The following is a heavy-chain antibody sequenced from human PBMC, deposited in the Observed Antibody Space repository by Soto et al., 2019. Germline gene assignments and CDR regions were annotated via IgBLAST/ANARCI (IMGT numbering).Heavy chain of an antibody. D-gene: IGHD3-3*01. V-gene: IGHV3-48*01. CDR2: ISSSSSTI. J-gene: IGHJ4*02. Sequence: GGSLRLSCAASGFTFSSYSMNWVRQAPGKGLEWVSYISSSSSTIYYADSVKGRLTISRDNAKNSLYLQMNSLRAEDTAVYYCARVSTGITIFGVVIRDPYYFDYWGQGTLVTVSS. CDR3: ARVSTGITIFGVVIRDPYYFDY. CDR1: GFTFSSYS.